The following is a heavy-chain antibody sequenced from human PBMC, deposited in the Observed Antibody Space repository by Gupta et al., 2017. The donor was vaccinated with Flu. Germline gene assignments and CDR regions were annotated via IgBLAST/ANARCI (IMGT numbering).Heavy chain of an antibody. CDR1: GFTVSSNY. CDR2: IYSGGST. Sequence: EVQLVETGAGLIQLGGSLRPSCAASGFTVSSNYMSWVRPAPGQGLEWVSVIYSGGSTYYADSVKCRFTISRDNSKNTLYLQMNSLRAEDTAVYYWALSITMMVSPFDYWGQGTLVTVSS. V-gene: IGHV3-53*02. CDR3: ALSITMMVSPFDY. J-gene: IGHJ4*02. D-gene: IGHD3-22*01.